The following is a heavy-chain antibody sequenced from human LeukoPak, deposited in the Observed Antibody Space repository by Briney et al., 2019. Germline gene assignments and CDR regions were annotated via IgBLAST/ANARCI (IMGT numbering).Heavy chain of an antibody. CDR1: GYTFTGYY. J-gene: IGHJ5*02. V-gene: IGHV1-2*02. Sequence: ASVKVSCKAPGYTFTGYYMHWVRQAPGQGLEWMGWINPNSGGTNYAQKFQGRVTMTRDTSISTAYMELSRLRSDDTAVYYCARDYYGSGFPFDPWGQGTLVTVSS. CDR2: INPNSGGT. CDR3: ARDYYGSGFPFDP. D-gene: IGHD3-10*01.